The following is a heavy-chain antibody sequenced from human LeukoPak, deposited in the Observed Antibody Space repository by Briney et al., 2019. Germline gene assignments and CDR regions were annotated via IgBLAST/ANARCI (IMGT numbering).Heavy chain of an antibody. CDR3: ARQYDFWSGLFDY. CDR2: VYHSGST. V-gene: IGHV4-4*02. Sequence: SETLSLTCAVSGGSISSSNWWSWVRQPPGKGLEWIGEVYHSGSTNNNPSLKSRVTISIDKSKHQFSLKLTSVTAADTAVYYCARQYDFWSGLFDYWGQGTLVTVSS. J-gene: IGHJ4*02. CDR1: GGSISSSNW. D-gene: IGHD3-3*01.